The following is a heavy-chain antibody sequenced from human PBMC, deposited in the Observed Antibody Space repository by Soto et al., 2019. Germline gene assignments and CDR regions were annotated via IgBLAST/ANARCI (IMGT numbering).Heavy chain of an antibody. D-gene: IGHD4-17*01. V-gene: IGHV1-69*14. J-gene: IGHJ3*02. Sequence: QVQLVQSGAEVKKPGSSVKVSCKASGGTFSTSSINWLRQAPGQRPEWMGNILPIFGTADYAQKFRDRVTIPADKSTNTAYMELRSLFSEDAAVYYCARGHEYGGNSDAYDIGGQGTVVTVSS. CDR1: GGTFSTSS. CDR2: ILPIFGTA. CDR3: ARGHEYGGNSDAYDI.